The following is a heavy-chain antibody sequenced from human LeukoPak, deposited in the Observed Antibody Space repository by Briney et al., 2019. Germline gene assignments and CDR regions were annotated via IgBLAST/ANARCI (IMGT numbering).Heavy chain of an antibody. J-gene: IGHJ6*04. CDR1: GYAFTTYG. D-gene: IGHD2-21*02. CDR2: IAAYNGHT. CDR3: ARAQVTHPSPHHLDV. Sequence: VASVKDSCKTSGYAFTTYGITWVRQAPGQGLEWMGWIAAYNGHTDYTQKLQGRVTMTIDPSTDTAYMELRSLRSDDTGVYYCARAQVTHPSPHHLDVWGKGTTVTVSS. V-gene: IGHV1-18*01.